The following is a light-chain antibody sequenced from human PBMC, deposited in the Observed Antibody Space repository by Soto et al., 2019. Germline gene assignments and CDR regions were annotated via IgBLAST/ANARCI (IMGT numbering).Light chain of an antibody. CDR3: QSYDSSLSGGV. V-gene: IGLV1-40*01. CDR2: ANS. J-gene: IGLJ3*02. CDR1: SYNIGAGYD. Sequence: QSALTQPPSVSGAPGQRVTISCTGSSYNIGAGYDVHWYQQLPGTAPKLLIYANSNRPSGVPDRFSGSKSGTSASLAITGLQAEDEADYYCQSYDSSLSGGVFGGGTKLTVL.